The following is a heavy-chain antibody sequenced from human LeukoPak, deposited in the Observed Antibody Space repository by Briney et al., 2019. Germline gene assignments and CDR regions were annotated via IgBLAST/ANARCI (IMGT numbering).Heavy chain of an antibody. Sequence: GGSLRLSCVASGFTFSTYAIHWVRQAPGKGLEWVAVVSKDGNTKYYADSVKGRFTISRDNSKNTLYLQMNSLRAEDTAVYYCARAGTAMVYGAIDYWGQGTLVTVSS. CDR3: ARAGTAMVYGAIDY. J-gene: IGHJ4*02. CDR1: GFTFSTYA. D-gene: IGHD5-18*01. CDR2: VSKDGNTK. V-gene: IGHV3-30*14.